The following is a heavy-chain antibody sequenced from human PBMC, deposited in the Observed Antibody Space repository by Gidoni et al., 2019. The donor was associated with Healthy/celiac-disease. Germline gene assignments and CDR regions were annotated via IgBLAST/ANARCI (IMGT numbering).Heavy chain of an antibody. CDR1: GYTFTGYY. Sequence: QVQLVQSGAEVKKPGASVKVSCKASGYTFTGYYMHWVRQAPGQGLEWMGWINPNSGGTNYAQKFQGRVTMTRDTSISTAYIELCRLISDDTAVYYCARVADVLLWFGEYGMDVWGQGTTVTVSS. V-gene: IGHV1-2*02. CDR3: ARVADVLLWFGEYGMDV. J-gene: IGHJ6*02. D-gene: IGHD3-10*01. CDR2: INPNSGGT.